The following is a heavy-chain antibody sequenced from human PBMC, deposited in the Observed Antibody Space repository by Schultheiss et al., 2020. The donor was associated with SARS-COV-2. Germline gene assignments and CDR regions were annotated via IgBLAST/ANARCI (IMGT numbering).Heavy chain of an antibody. CDR3: ARGPGRVPAAIRRYNWFDP. Sequence: SETLSLTCAVYGGSFSGYYWSWIRQPPGKGLEWIGEINQSGSTNYNPSLKSRVTISVDTSKNQFSLKLSSVTAADTAVYYCARGPGRVPAAIRRYNWFDPWGQGTLVTVSS. J-gene: IGHJ5*02. D-gene: IGHD2-2*01. CDR1: GGSFSGYY. V-gene: IGHV4-34*01. CDR2: INQSGST.